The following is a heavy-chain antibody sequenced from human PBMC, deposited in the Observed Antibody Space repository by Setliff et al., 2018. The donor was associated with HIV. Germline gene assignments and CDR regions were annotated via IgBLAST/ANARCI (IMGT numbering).Heavy chain of an antibody. J-gene: IGHJ5*02. CDR3: ATLSDYDILSLDL. V-gene: IGHV1-69-2*01. D-gene: IGHD3-9*01. CDR2: VNPEDGET. CDR1: GCTFIDYY. Sequence: VKVSCKASGCTFIDYYIHWVQQAPGKGLEWMGHVNPEDGETIYADKFQDRVTIAADTSTDTAYMELSSLRSEDTAVYYCATLSDYDILSLDLWGQGTLVTVSS.